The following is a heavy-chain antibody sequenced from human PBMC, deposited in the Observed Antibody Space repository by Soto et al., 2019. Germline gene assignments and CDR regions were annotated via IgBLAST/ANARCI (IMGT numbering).Heavy chain of an antibody. Sequence: VQLVQSGGGLVQPGGSLRLSCAASGFTFSRYWMTWVRQTPGRGLEWVASIKEDGNEKYYMDSLKGRFTISRDNAKNSLSLEVSGPRTDDTAVYYCVRAGLLLWLGEAGWFDTWGQGSLITVS. D-gene: IGHD3-10*01. CDR2: IKEDGNEK. CDR3: VRAGLLLWLGEAGWFDT. J-gene: IGHJ5*02. CDR1: GFTFSRYW. V-gene: IGHV3-7*01.